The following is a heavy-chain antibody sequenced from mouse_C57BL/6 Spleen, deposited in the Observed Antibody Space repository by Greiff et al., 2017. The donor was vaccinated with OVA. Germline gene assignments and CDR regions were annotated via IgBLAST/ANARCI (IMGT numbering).Heavy chain of an antibody. Sequence: EVQGVESGEGLVKPGGSLKLSCAASGFTFSSYAMSWVRQTPEKRLEWVAYISSGGDYIYYADPVKGRFTISRDNARNTLYLQMSSLKSEDTAMYYCTRVINWYFDVWGTGTTVTVSS. V-gene: IGHV5-9-1*02. J-gene: IGHJ1*03. D-gene: IGHD2-4*01. CDR3: TRVINWYFDV. CDR1: GFTFSSYA. CDR2: ISSGGDYI.